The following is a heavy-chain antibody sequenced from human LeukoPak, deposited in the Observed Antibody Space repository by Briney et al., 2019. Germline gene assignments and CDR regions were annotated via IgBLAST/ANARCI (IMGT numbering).Heavy chain of an antibody. CDR2: IYYSGST. CDR3: ARAPVGAAIGNWFDP. J-gene: IGHJ5*02. D-gene: IGHD2-2*02. Sequence: SETLSLTCTVSGGSISSSSYYWGWIRQPPGKGLEWIGSIYYSGSTYYNPSLKSRVTISVDTSKNQFSLKLSSVTAADTAVYYCARAPVGAAIGNWFDPWGQGTLVTVSS. CDR1: GGSISSSSYY. V-gene: IGHV4-39*07.